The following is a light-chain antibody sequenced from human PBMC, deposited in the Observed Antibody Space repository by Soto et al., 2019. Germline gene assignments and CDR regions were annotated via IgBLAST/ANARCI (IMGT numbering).Light chain of an antibody. Sequence: EIVLTQSPGILSLSPGERATLSCRASQTVSGNYLAWYQQKPGQSPRLLIYGSSDRATGILDRFSGSGSGTDCTHPITRVQPEHFAVYYSHLYGSSAADNCGQETKLEI. CDR3: HLYGSSAADN. J-gene: IGKJ2*01. CDR1: QTVSGNY. V-gene: IGKV3-20*01. CDR2: GSS.